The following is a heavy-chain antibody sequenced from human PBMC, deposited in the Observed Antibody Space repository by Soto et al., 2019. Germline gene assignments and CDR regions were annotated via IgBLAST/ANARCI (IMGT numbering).Heavy chain of an antibody. CDR2: ISGSSDTI. J-gene: IGHJ6*02. CDR3: ARDHGGRTWFVGIYYYFGVDV. D-gene: IGHD3-10*01. Sequence: EVQLVESGGGLVQPGGSLRLSCAASGFTLSSYNMNWVRQAPGKGLEWVSYISGSSDTIYYADSVKGRFTISRDNAKNSLYLQMESLRDEDTAVYYCARDHGGRTWFVGIYYYFGVDVWGQGTTVTVSS. V-gene: IGHV3-48*02. CDR1: GFTLSSYN.